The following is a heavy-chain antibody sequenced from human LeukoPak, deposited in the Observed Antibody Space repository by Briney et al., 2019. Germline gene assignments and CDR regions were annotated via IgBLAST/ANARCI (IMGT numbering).Heavy chain of an antibody. CDR1: GFTFSDYY. CDR3: AKDPCGAGSGCEFDY. CDR2: ISYDGSNK. Sequence: PGGSLRLSCAASGFTFSDYYMSWIRQAPGKGLEWVAVISYDGSNKYYADSVKGRFTISRDNSKNTLYLQMNSLRAEDTAVYYCAKDPCGAGSGCEFDYWGQGTLVTVSS. V-gene: IGHV3-30*18. D-gene: IGHD6-19*01. J-gene: IGHJ4*02.